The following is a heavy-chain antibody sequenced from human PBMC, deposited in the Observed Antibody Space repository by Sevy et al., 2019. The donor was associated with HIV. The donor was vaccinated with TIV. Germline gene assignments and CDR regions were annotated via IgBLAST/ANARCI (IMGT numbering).Heavy chain of an antibody. V-gene: IGHV3-30*18. Sequence: GGSLRLSCTASGFTFSTYDIHWVRQAPGKGLEWVAIIAHDGNYRYYSDSVRGRFSMSRDNSKNTAYLQMSGLSVEDKAVYYCAKNRPPGGSYFSRHGMDVWGRGTTVTVSS. J-gene: IGHJ6*02. CDR1: GFTFSTYD. D-gene: IGHD3-16*01. CDR2: IAHDGNYR. CDR3: AKNRPPGGSYFSRHGMDV.